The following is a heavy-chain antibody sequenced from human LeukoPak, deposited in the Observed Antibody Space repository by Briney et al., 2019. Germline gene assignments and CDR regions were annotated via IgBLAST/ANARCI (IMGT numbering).Heavy chain of an antibody. J-gene: IGHJ4*02. CDR1: GFTFRTHW. D-gene: IGHD1-26*01. Sequence: GGSLRLSCVVSGFTFRTHWVNWVRQAPGKGLVWVSRINTDGRTTTYADSVKGRFTISRDNAKNTVYLQMNSLRAEDTAVYYCGSGGWLLDYWGQGTPVTASS. CDR2: INTDGRTT. CDR3: GSGGWLLDY. V-gene: IGHV3-74*01.